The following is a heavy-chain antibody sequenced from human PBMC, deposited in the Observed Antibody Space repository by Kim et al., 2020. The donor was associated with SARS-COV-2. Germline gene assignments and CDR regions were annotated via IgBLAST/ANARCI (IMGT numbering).Heavy chain of an antibody. CDR2: LNQDGTDR. CDR3: TRVLSPRGSDVIFAY. D-gene: IGHD3-3*01. Sequence: GGSLRLSCAASGFTFRDFYMNWVRQAPGKGPEWVASLNQDGTDRYYVDSVKGRFTISRDNARNSLTLQMNSLGADDTAVYYCTRVLSPRGSDVIFAYWGQGIQVTVSS. V-gene: IGHV3-7*05. CDR1: GFTFRDFY. J-gene: IGHJ4*02.